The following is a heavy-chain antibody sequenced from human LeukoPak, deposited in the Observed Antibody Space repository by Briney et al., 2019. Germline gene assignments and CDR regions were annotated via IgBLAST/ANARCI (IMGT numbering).Heavy chain of an antibody. Sequence: GGSLRLSCAASGFTVSSNYMNWVRQAPGKGLEWVSVIYSGGSTYYADSVKGRFTISRDNSKNTLYLQMNSLRAEDTAVYYCAKEHSSGWYHSVDYWGQGTLVTVSS. D-gene: IGHD6-19*01. CDR3: AKEHSSGWYHSVDY. V-gene: IGHV3-53*01. J-gene: IGHJ4*02. CDR2: IYSGGST. CDR1: GFTVSSNY.